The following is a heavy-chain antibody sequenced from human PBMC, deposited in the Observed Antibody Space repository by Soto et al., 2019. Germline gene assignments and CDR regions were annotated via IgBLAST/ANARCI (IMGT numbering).Heavy chain of an antibody. D-gene: IGHD2-15*01. J-gene: IGHJ6*02. V-gene: IGHV5-10-1*01. CDR2: IDPSDSYT. Sequence: LGESLKISCKGSGYSFTSYWISWVRQMPGKGLEWMGRIDPSDSYTNYSPSFQGHVTISADKSISTAYLQWSSLKASDTAMYYCARWVAATPYYYYGMDVWGQGTTVTVSS. CDR1: GYSFTSYW. CDR3: ARWVAATPYYYYGMDV.